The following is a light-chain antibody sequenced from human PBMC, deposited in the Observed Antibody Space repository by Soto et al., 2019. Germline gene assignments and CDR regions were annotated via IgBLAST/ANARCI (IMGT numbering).Light chain of an antibody. J-gene: IGLJ2*01. CDR2: EGS. V-gene: IGLV2-23*01. CDR3: CSYAGSSTVV. CDR1: SSDVGSYNL. Sequence: QSALTQPASVSGSPGQSITISCTGTSSDVGSYNLVSWYQQHPGKAPKLMIYEGSKRPSGVSNRSSGSKSGNTASLTISGLQAEDEADYCCCSYAGSSTVVFGGGTKLTVL.